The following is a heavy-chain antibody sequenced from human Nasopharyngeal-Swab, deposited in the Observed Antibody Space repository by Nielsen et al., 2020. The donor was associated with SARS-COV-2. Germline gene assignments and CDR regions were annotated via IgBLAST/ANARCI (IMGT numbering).Heavy chain of an antibody. D-gene: IGHD3-22*01. CDR3: ARDRVVTGYFDY. CDR2: ISYDGSNK. CDR1: GFTFSSYG. V-gene: IGHV3-30*03. Sequence: GESLKISCAASGFTFSSYGMHWVRQAPGKGLEWVAVISYDGSNKYYADSVKGRFTISRDNSKNTLYLQMHSLRAEDTAVYYCARDRVVTGYFDYWGQGTLVTVSS. J-gene: IGHJ4*02.